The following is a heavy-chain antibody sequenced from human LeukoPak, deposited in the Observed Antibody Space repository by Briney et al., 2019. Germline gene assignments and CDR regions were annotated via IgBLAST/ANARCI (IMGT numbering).Heavy chain of an antibody. CDR3: ARLQLWPTYKYPYYYYMDV. CDR1: GFTFSSYS. Sequence: PGGSLRLSCAASGFTFSSYSMNWVRQAPGKGLEWVSSISSSSSYIYYADSVKGRFTISRDNAKNSLYLQMNSLRAEDTAVYYCARLQLWPTYKYPYYYYMDVWGKGTTVTVSS. J-gene: IGHJ6*03. D-gene: IGHD5-18*01. V-gene: IGHV3-21*04. CDR2: ISSSSSYI.